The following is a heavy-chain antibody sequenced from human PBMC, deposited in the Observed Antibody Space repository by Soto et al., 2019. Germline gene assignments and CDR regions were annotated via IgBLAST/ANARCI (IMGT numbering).Heavy chain of an antibody. D-gene: IGHD3-16*01. V-gene: IGHV1-18*01. CDR2: ISPYNGNT. J-gene: IGHJ6*02. Sequence: QVQLEQSGDEVKKPGASVKVSCKASGYIFVNYGIAWVRQAPGQGLEWLGWISPYNGNTYYATKVQGRLTLTTDTSTGTAFMDLGSMTSADAAVYYCATVDLYVTPTPQDVWGQGTTVTVSS. CDR3: ATVDLYVTPTPQDV. CDR1: GYIFVNYG.